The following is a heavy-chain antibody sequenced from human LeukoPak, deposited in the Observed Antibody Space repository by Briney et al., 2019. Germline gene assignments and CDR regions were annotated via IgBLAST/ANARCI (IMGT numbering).Heavy chain of an antibody. CDR1: GYTFTGYY. D-gene: IGHD3-22*01. CDR3: ARAQPDYYDSKDY. Sequence: GASVKVSCKASGYTFTGYYMHWVRQAPGQGLEWMGWINPNSGGTNYAQKFQGRVTKTRDTSISTAYMELSRLRSDDTAVYYCARAQPDYYDSKDYWGQGTLVTVSS. V-gene: IGHV1-2*02. CDR2: INPNSGGT. J-gene: IGHJ4*02.